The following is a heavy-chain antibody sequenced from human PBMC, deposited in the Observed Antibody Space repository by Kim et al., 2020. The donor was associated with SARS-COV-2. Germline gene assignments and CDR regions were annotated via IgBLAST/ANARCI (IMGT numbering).Heavy chain of an antibody. CDR3: ARGRGVGANRYYYYGMDV. D-gene: IGHD1-26*01. Sequence: SRVTISVDTSKNQFSLKLSSVTAADTAVYYCARGRGVGANRYYYYGMDVWGQGTTVTVSS. J-gene: IGHJ6*02. V-gene: IGHV4-34*01.